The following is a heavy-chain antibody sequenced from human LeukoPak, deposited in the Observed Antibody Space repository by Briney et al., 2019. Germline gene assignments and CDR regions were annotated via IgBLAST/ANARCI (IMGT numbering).Heavy chain of an antibody. CDR3: AKAYASGRSDY. CDR1: GLTVSSNC. CDR2: ISGTGVST. V-gene: IGHV3-23*01. Sequence: GGSLRLSCAASGLTVSSNCMSWVRQAPGKGLEWVSAISGTGVSTYYADSVKGRFTISRDDSKNTLYLQMNSLRAEDTAVYYCAKAYASGRSDYWGQGTLVTVSS. D-gene: IGHD3-10*01. J-gene: IGHJ4*02.